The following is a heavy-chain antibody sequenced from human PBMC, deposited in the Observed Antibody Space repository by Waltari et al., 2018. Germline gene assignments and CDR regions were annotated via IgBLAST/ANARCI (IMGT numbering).Heavy chain of an antibody. CDR1: GFTFSGSA. CDR3: TRQWGDSSG. CDR2: IRSKANSYAT. V-gene: IGHV3-73*01. D-gene: IGHD3-22*01. Sequence: EVQLVESGGGLVKPGGSLRLSCAASGFTFSGSAMPWVRQASGKGLEWVGRIRSKANSYATAYAASVKGRFTISRDDSKNTAYLQMNSLKTEDTAVYYCTRQWGDSSGWGQGTLVTVSS. J-gene: IGHJ4*02.